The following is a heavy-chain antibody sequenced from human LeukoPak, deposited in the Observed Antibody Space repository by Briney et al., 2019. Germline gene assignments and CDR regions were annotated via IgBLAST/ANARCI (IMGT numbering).Heavy chain of an antibody. CDR1: GGSISSYY. D-gene: IGHD1-1*01. CDR3: ARLLIRVRAFDY. V-gene: IGHV4-59*08. Sequence: PSETLSLTCAVSGGSISSYYWSWIRQPPGKGLEWIGYIYYSGSTNYNPSLKSRVTISVDTSKNQFSLKLSSVTAADTAVYYCARLLIRVRAFDYWGQGTLVTVSS. J-gene: IGHJ4*02. CDR2: IYYSGST.